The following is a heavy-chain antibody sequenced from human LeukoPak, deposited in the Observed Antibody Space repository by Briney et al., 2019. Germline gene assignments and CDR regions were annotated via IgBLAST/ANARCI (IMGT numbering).Heavy chain of an antibody. D-gene: IGHD3-22*01. V-gene: IGHV4-61*02. CDR3: ARDTYYYDSSGYWADY. J-gene: IGHJ4*02. CDR2: IYTSGST. Sequence: SQTLSLTCTVSGGSISSGSYYWSWIRQPAGKGLEWIGRIYTSGSTNYNPSLKSRVTMSVDTSKNQFSLKLSSVTAADTAVYYCARDTYYYDSSGYWADYWGQGTLVTVSS. CDR1: GGSISSGSYY.